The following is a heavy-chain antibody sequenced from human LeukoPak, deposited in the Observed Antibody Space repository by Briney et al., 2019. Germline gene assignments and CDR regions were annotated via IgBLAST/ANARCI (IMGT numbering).Heavy chain of an antibody. Sequence: ASVRVSCKASVYTFTSYYMYWVRQAPGQGLEWMGIINPSGGSTSYAQKFQGRVTMTRDKSTSTVYMELSSLRSEDTAVYYCARDLSGIYPPRGKYGMDAWGQGTTVTVSS. D-gene: IGHD3-10*01. J-gene: IGHJ6*02. CDR3: ARDLSGIYPPRGKYGMDA. V-gene: IGHV1-46*01. CDR1: VYTFTSYY. CDR2: INPSGGST.